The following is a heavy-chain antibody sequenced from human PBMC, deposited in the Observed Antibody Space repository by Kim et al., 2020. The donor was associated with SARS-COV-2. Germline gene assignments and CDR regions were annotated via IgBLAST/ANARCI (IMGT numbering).Heavy chain of an antibody. CDR3: ARDVYYDILTGYSNYYYYGMDV. CDR2: ISYDGSNK. D-gene: IGHD3-9*01. CDR1: GFTFSSYA. J-gene: IGHJ6*02. Sequence: GGSLRLSCAASGFTFSSYAMHWVRQAPGKGLEWVAVISYDGSNKYYADSVKGRFTISRDNSKNTLYLQMNSLRAEDTAVYYCARDVYYDILTGYSNYYYYGMDVWGQGTTVTVSS. V-gene: IGHV3-30*04.